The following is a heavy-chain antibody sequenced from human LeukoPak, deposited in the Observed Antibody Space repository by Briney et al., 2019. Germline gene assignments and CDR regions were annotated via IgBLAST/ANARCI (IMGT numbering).Heavy chain of an antibody. D-gene: IGHD6-13*01. V-gene: IGHV1-18*01. Sequence: ASVKVSCKASGYTFTSYGISWVRQAPGQGLEWMGWISAYNGNTNYAQKLQGRVTMTTDTSTSTAYMELRSLRSDDTAVYYCASVPGIAAAGNDAFDIWGQGTMVTVSS. CDR3: ASVPGIAAAGNDAFDI. J-gene: IGHJ3*02. CDR1: GYTFTSYG. CDR2: ISAYNGNT.